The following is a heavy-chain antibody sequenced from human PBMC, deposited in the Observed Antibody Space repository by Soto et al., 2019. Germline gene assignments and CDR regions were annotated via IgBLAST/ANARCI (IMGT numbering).Heavy chain of an antibody. CDR2: ISAYNGNT. CDR3: ARDSYDFWSGYYPVGNDAFDI. V-gene: IGHV1-18*01. Sequence: ASVKVSCKASGYTFTSYGISWVRQAPGQGLEWMGWISAYNGNTNYAQKLQGRVTMNTETSTSTADMELRSLRSDDTAVYYCARDSYDFWSGYYPVGNDAFDIWGQGTMVTVSS. J-gene: IGHJ3*02. CDR1: GYTFTSYG. D-gene: IGHD3-3*01.